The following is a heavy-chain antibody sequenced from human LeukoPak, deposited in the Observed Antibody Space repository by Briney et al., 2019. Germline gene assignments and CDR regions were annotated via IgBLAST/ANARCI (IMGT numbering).Heavy chain of an antibody. D-gene: IGHD3-10*01. Sequence: SGPTLVKPTRTLTLTCTFSGFSLSTSGVGVGWIRQPPGKALEWLALIYWDDDKRYSPSLKSRLTITKDTSKNQVVLTMTNMDPVDTATYYCARRIYYYGSGSYRNWFDPWGQGTLVTVSS. J-gene: IGHJ5*02. CDR3: ARRIYYYGSGSYRNWFDP. V-gene: IGHV2-5*02. CDR2: IYWDDDK. CDR1: GFSLSTSGVG.